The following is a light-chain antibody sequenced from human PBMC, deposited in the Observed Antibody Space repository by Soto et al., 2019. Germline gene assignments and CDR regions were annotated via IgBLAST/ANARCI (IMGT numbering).Light chain of an antibody. V-gene: IGKV1-27*01. Sequence: DIKMTQSPAALSASLGASVTLTCRASQGISDYLAWYQQRPGKAPKLLIYAASTLQSGVPSRFSGSGSETEFTLTISSLQPEDVATYYCQNYGSALGLTFGGGTKV. CDR3: QNYGSALGLT. CDR1: QGISDY. J-gene: IGKJ4*01. CDR2: AAS.